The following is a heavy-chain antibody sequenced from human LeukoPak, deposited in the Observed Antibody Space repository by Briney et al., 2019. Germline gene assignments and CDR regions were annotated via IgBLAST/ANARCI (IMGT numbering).Heavy chain of an antibody. J-gene: IGHJ4*02. CDR3: AESGFGELLTDY. V-gene: IGHV4-34*01. CDR2: INHSGST. Sequence: PSETLPLTCTVSGGSISSYYWSWIRQPPGKGLEWIGEINHSGSTNYNPSLKSRVTISVDTSKNQFSLKLSSATAADTAVYYCAESGFGELLTDYWGQGTLVIVSS. D-gene: IGHD3-10*01. CDR1: GGSISSYY.